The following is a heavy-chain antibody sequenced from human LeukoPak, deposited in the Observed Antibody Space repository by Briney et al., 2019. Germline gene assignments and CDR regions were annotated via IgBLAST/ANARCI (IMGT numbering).Heavy chain of an antibody. CDR2: IRYDGSNK. CDR3: AKVSYSSSWYSPFDYYYYGMDV. CDR1: GFTFSSYG. D-gene: IGHD6-13*01. Sequence: PGGSLRLSCAASGFTFSSYGMHWVRQAPGKGLEWVAFIRYDGSNKYYVDSVKGRFTISRDNSKNTLYLQMNSLRAEDTAVYYCAKVSYSSSWYSPFDYYYYGMDVWGQGTTVTVSS. V-gene: IGHV3-30*02. J-gene: IGHJ6*02.